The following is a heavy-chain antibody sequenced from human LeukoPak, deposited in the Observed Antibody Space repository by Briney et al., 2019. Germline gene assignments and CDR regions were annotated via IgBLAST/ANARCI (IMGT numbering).Heavy chain of an antibody. CDR3: ARVRDGYNTYYFDY. V-gene: IGHV4-61*01. CDR2: IYYSGST. Sequence: SETLSLTCTVSGGSFSSGSYYWSWIRQPPGKGLEWIGYIYYSGSTNYNPSLKSRVTISVDTSKNQFSLKLSSVTAADTAVYYCARVRDGYNTYYFDYWGQGTLVTVSS. J-gene: IGHJ4*02. D-gene: IGHD5-24*01. CDR1: GGSFSSGSYY.